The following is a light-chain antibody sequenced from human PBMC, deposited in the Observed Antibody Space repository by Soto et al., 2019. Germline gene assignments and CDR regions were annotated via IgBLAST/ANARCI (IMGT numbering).Light chain of an antibody. J-gene: IGKJ3*01. CDR1: QSVSRGY. CDR2: GAS. CDR3: QQYDGTPIT. V-gene: IGKV3-20*01. Sequence: EIVLTQSPGTLSLSPGERATLSCRASQSVSRGYLAWYQQKPGQAPRLLIYGASSRATGIPARFSGRGSGTDFTLTISRLEAADFAVYYCQQYDGTPITFGPGTKVAIK.